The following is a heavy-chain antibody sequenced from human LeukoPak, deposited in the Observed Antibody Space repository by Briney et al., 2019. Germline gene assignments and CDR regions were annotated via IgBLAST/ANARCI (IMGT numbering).Heavy chain of an antibody. V-gene: IGHV4-59*01. CDR2: IYYTGTT. CDR3: VRGALERSGWAFDY. D-gene: IGHD3-3*01. Sequence: SSETLSLTCYVSGGSITGYYWTWVRQPPGKGLEWIGYIYYTGTTNFNPSLKSRVTISLDTSKNQFSLRLNSVTAADTAVYYCVRGALERSGWAFDYWGQGVMVIVSS. CDR1: GGSITGYY. J-gene: IGHJ4*02.